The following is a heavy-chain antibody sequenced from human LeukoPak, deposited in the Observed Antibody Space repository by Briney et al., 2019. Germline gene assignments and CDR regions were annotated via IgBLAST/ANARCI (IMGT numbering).Heavy chain of an antibody. CDR2: ISGSGGTT. CDR1: GFTFSSYA. D-gene: IGHD2-2*01. V-gene: IGHV3-23*01. Sequence: PGGSLRLSCAACGFTFSSYAMSWVRQAPGKGLEWVSGISGSGGTTYYADSVKGRFTISRDNSKNTLYLQMNSLRAEDTAVYYCAKDYPLYCTSTSCPEDFFDYWGQGTLVTVSS. CDR3: AKDYPLYCTSTSCPEDFFDY. J-gene: IGHJ4*02.